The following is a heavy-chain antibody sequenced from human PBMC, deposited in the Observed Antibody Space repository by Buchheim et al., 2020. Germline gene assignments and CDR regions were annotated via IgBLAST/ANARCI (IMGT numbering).Heavy chain of an antibody. Sequence: QVQLVESGGGVVQPGTSLRLSCAASGFVFRDFAFHWVRQAPGKGLEWVAGIFYDGSHKFYAESVEGRFTVSRDNSKNTLYVEINSLRVEDTAVYYCAREATVRGHDYDYNYYFDSWGQGTL. CDR1: GFVFRDFA. V-gene: IGHV3-33*01. CDR2: IFYDGSHK. J-gene: IGHJ4*02. D-gene: IGHD3-16*01. CDR3: AREATVRGHDYDYNYYFDS.